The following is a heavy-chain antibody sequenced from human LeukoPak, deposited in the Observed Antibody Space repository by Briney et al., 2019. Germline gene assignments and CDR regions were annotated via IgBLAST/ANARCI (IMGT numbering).Heavy chain of an antibody. CDR1: GRSCTIYS. Sequence: SETLSLTCAVYGRSCTIYSWTWIRQPPGKSLEWVGEISPSGNTQYNPSLKSRVTISLDASKSQFYLKLNSVTAADTAVYYCARRVRSADYRLDYWGQGTLVTVSS. J-gene: IGHJ4*02. CDR3: ARRVRSADYRLDY. D-gene: IGHD4-11*01. CDR2: ISPSGNT. V-gene: IGHV4-34*01.